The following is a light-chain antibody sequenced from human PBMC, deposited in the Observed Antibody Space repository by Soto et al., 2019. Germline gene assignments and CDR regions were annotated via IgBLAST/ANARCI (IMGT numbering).Light chain of an antibody. CDR1: KLGVKY. J-gene: IGLJ2*01. V-gene: IGLV3-1*01. CDR3: WACDSNTVV. CDR2: QDT. Sequence: SYELTQPPSLSVSPGQTATITCSGDKLGVKYACGYQQKPGQSPLFVIYQDTNRASAIPERFSGSDSVNTATLTISETQAMDEADYSCWACDSNTVVFGGGTKVTVL.